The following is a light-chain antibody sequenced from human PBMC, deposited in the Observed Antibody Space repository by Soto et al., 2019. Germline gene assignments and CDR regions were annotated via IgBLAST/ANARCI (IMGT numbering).Light chain of an antibody. V-gene: IGKV2-28*01. CDR1: QSLLHSNGYNY. CDR2: LGS. J-gene: IGKJ4*01. CDR3: MQALQTPLT. Sequence: DIVMTQSPLSLPVTPGEPASISCRSSQSLLHSNGYNYLDWYLQKPGQSPQLLIYLGSNRASGVPDRFSGSGSGPEFTLKISRVEAEDVGVYYCMQALQTPLTFGGGTKVEIK.